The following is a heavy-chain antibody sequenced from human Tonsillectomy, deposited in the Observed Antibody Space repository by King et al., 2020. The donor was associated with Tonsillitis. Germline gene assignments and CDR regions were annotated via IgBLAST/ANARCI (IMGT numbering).Heavy chain of an antibody. CDR3: AKEEPITQGWGVPLYFDL. J-gene: IGHJ4*02. Sequence: VQLVQSGGGLVQPGGSLRLSCTASGFTLSSYAMSWVRQAPGKGLEWVSAISGSGGSTYYADSVKGRFTISRDNSKNTLYLQMNSRRAEDPAVYYCAKEEPITQGWGVPLYFDLWGRGTLLTVPS. D-gene: IGHD3-10*01. CDR1: GFTLSSYA. V-gene: IGHV3-23*04. CDR2: ISGSGGST.